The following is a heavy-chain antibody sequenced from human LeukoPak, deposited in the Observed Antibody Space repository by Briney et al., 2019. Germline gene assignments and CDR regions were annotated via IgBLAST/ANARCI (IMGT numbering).Heavy chain of an antibody. CDR3: ARGRYNYYDSSGYYIFDY. CDR1: GYTFTGYY. V-gene: IGHV1-2*02. CDR2: INPNSGGA. Sequence: ASVKVSCKASGYTFTGYYMHWVRQAPGQGLEWMGWINPNSGGANYAQKFQGRLTMTRDTSISTAYMELSRLRSDDTAVYYCARGRYNYYDSSGYYIFDYWGQGTLVTVSS. D-gene: IGHD3-22*01. J-gene: IGHJ4*02.